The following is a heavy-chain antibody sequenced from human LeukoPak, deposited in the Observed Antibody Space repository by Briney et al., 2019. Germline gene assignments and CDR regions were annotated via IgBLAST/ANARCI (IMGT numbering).Heavy chain of an antibody. D-gene: IGHD3-16*01. J-gene: IGHJ3*02. Sequence: PGGSLRLSCAASGFTFSSYGMHWVRQAPGKGLEWVAVIWYDGSNKYYADSVKGRFTISRDNSKNTLYLQMNSLRAEDTAVYYCARERSDLGNAAFDIWGQGTMVTVSS. V-gene: IGHV3-33*01. CDR1: GFTFSSYG. CDR3: ARERSDLGNAAFDI. CDR2: IWYDGSNK.